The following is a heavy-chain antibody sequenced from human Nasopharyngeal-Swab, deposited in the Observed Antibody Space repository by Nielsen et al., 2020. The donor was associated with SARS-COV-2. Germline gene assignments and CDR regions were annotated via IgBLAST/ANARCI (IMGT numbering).Heavy chain of an antibody. D-gene: IGHD1-26*01. CDR2: INEYGDRI. Sequence: WIRQPPGRGLEYVSTINEYGDRINYADSVEGRFTISRDIAKNTLYLQMSSLRTEDTALYYCVKDLPGSYSVEIWGQGTMVTVSS. J-gene: IGHJ3*02. V-gene: IGHV3-64D*08. CDR3: VKDLPGSYSVEI.